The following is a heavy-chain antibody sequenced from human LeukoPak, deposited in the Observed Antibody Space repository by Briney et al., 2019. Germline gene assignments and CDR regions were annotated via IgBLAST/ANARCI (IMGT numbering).Heavy chain of an antibody. CDR3: ARGQYYDFWSGYFGRDYYYMDV. D-gene: IGHD3-3*01. V-gene: IGHV3-30*01. CDR2: ISYDGSNK. Sequence: GRSLRLSCAASGFTLSSYAMHWVRQAPGKGLEWVAVISYDGSNKYYADSVKGRFTISRDNSKNTLYLQMNSLRAEDTAVYYCARGQYYDFWSGYFGRDYYYMDVWGKGTTVTVSS. CDR1: GFTLSSYA. J-gene: IGHJ6*03.